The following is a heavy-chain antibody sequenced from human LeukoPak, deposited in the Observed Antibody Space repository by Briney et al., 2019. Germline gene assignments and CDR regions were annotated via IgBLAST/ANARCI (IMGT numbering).Heavy chain of an antibody. CDR3: ARDRDVATLGLFLDY. Sequence: ASVKVSCTASGYTFTGYYMHWVRQAPGQGLEWMGWINPNSGGTNYAQKFQGRVTMTRDTSISTAYMELSRLRSDDTAVYYCARDRDVATLGLFLDYWGQGTLVTVSS. V-gene: IGHV1-2*02. D-gene: IGHD5-12*01. CDR2: INPNSGGT. J-gene: IGHJ4*02. CDR1: GYTFTGYY.